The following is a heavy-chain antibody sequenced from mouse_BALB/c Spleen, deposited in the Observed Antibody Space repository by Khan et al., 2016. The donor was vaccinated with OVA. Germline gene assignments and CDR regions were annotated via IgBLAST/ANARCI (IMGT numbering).Heavy chain of an antibody. CDR3: ARKNGSDFDY. Sequence: VRLQQSGPELVQPGASVKISCKASGYSFTGYFMNWVMQSHGKSLEWIGRINPHIGETLYNQKFKDKATLTVDESSSTAHMELRSLASEDSAVYYGARKNGSDFDYWGQGTTLTVSS. CDR2: INPHIGET. J-gene: IGHJ2*01. D-gene: IGHD1-1*01. V-gene: IGHV1-20*02. CDR1: GYSFTGYF.